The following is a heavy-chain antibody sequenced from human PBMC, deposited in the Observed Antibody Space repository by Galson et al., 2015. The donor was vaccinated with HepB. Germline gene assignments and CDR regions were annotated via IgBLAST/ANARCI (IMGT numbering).Heavy chain of an antibody. V-gene: IGHV3-74*01. CDR3: VDDYSRRGLLDY. Sequence: SLRLSCAASGFTFSSYWMHWVRQAPGKGLVWVSYIDIDGSTTTYADSVKGRFTISRDNAKNTLYLQMNGLRAEDTAVYYCVDDYSRRGLLDYWGQGTLVTVSS. CDR1: GFTFSSYW. J-gene: IGHJ4*02. CDR2: IDIDGSTT. D-gene: IGHD4-11*01.